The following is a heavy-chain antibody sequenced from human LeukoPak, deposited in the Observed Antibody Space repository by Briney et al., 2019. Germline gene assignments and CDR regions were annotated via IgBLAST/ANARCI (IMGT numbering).Heavy chain of an antibody. J-gene: IGHJ1*01. CDR1: GGSVRSGSYH. CDR3: AREYCGSASCNHEYFQH. V-gene: IGHV4-61*02. D-gene: IGHD2-2*01. CDR2: IFTSGST. Sequence: SETLSLTCTVSGGSVRSGSYHWSWIRQPAGKGLEWIGRIFTSGSTNYNPSLKSRVTISVDTSKNQFSLRLSSVTAADTAVYYCAREYCGSASCNHEYFQHLVQGTLVTVSS.